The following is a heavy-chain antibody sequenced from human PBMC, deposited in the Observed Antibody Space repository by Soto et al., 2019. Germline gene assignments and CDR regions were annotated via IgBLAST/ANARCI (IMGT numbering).Heavy chain of an antibody. CDR2: ISSSSSYI. CDR3: ARYDSSGYYWPYYYYGMDV. J-gene: IGHJ6*02. Sequence: LRLSCAASGFTFSTYSMNWVRQAPGKGLEWVSSISSSSSYIYYADSVKGRFTISRDNAKNSLYLQMNSLRAEDTAVYYCARYDSSGYYWPYYYYGMDVWGQGTTVTVSS. D-gene: IGHD3-22*01. CDR1: GFTFSTYS. V-gene: IGHV3-21*01.